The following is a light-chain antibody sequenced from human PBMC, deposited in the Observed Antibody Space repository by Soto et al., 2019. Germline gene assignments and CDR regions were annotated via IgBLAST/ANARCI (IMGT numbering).Light chain of an antibody. V-gene: IGLV2-14*03. CDR3: CSYTSSRTYV. CDR1: SSDFGGYDY. Sequence: QSVLTQPASVSGSPGQSITISCTGTSSDFGGYDYVSWYQQHPGKAPKLMIYDVSNRPSGVSTRFSGSKSGNTASLTISGLQAEDEADYHCCSYTSSRTYVFGTGTKLTVL. J-gene: IGLJ1*01. CDR2: DVS.